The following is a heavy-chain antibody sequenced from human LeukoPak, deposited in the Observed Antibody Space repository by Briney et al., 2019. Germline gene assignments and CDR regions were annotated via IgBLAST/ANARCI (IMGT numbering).Heavy chain of an antibody. CDR3: ARGGAYSSGPRGSHGAFDI. CDR2: INSDGSST. CDR1: GFTFSSYW. J-gene: IGHJ3*02. Sequence: PGGSLRLSCAASGFTFSSYWMHWVRQAPGKGLVWVSRINSDGSSTSYADSVKGRFTISRDNAKNTMYIQMNSMRTEYPAVSFCARGGAYSSGPRGSHGAFDIWGQGTMVTVSS. D-gene: IGHD6-19*01. V-gene: IGHV3-74*01.